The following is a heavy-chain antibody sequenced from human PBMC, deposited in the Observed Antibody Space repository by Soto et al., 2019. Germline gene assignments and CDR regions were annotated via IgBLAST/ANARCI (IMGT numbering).Heavy chain of an antibody. Sequence: HVQLQQWGAGLLKPSETLSLTCAVYGGSLSNYYWRWIRQLPGKGLEWIGEINRSGSTNYNPSLKSRATISVATAKNQFSLKLASVTAADTAVYYCAREVSARPDGYYYYAMDVWGQGTTVTVSS. V-gene: IGHV4-34*01. J-gene: IGHJ6*02. D-gene: IGHD6-6*01. CDR1: GGSLSNYY. CDR2: INRSGST. CDR3: AREVSARPDGYYYYAMDV.